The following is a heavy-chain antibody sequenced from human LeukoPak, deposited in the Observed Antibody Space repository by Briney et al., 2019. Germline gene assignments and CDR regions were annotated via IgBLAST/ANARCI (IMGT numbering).Heavy chain of an antibody. J-gene: IGHJ4*02. V-gene: IGHV3-30*18. CDR1: GFTFSSYG. CDR2: ISYDGGNK. CDR3: AKALRFLEWLSPFDY. D-gene: IGHD3-3*01. Sequence: GGSLGLSCAASGFTFSSYGMHWVRQAPGKGLEWVAVISYDGGNKYYADSVKGRFTISRDNSKNTLYLQMNSLRAEDTAVYYCAKALRFLEWLSPFDYWGQGTLVTVSS.